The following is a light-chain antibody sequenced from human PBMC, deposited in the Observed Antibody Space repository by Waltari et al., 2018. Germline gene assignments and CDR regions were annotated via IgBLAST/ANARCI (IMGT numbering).Light chain of an antibody. CDR2: GAS. CDR1: QTVSDTY. J-gene: IGKJ4*01. CDR3: HHYGGSFP. Sequence: IVLTQSPATLSLSLGDRASLSCRASQTVSDTYLAWYQQIPGQAPRLLIYGASSRATGVPDRFSGSGSATDFTLFISRLEPEDFAVYYCHHYGGSFPFGGGTKVEIK. V-gene: IGKV3-20*01.